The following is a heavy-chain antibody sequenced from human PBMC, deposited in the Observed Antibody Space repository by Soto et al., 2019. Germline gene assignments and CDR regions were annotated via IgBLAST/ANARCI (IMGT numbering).Heavy chain of an antibody. CDR3: AMVSTVVKEGRWFDP. D-gene: IGHD2-15*01. V-gene: IGHV1-18*01. Sequence: ASVKVSCKASGYTFTSYGISWVRQAPGQGLEWMGWISAYNGNTNYAQKLQGRVTMTTDTSTSTAYMELRSLRSDDTAVYYCAMVSTVVKEGRWFDPWGQGTLVTVSS. CDR2: ISAYNGNT. CDR1: GYTFTSYG. J-gene: IGHJ5*02.